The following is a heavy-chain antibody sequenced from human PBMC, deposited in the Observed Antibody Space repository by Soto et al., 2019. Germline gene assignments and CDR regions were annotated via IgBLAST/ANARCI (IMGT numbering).Heavy chain of an antibody. CDR2: MNPNTGNT. V-gene: IGHV1-8*01. Sequence: ASVKVSCKASGYTFTSYDINWVRQATGQGLEWMGWMNPNTGNTAYAQKFQGRVTMTRNTSISTAYMELSSLRSEDTAVYYCARHGYSYGGLVDYWGQGTLVNVSS. CDR3: ARHGYSYGGLVDY. D-gene: IGHD5-18*01. CDR1: GYTFTSYD. J-gene: IGHJ4*02.